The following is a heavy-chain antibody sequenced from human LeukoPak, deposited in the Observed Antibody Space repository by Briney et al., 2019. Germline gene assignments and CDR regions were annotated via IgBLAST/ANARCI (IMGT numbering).Heavy chain of an antibody. CDR2: ISSSGRTI. Sequence: GGSLRLSCAASGFTFSNYEMTWVRQAPGKGLEWVAYISSSGRTIHYADSVKGRFTISRDNAKSSLYLQMNSLRVEDTAVYFCARDVGGFTGTFYYDALDIWGQGTMVTVSS. D-gene: IGHD2-15*01. V-gene: IGHV3-48*03. J-gene: IGHJ3*02. CDR3: ARDVGGFTGTFYYDALDI. CDR1: GFTFSNYE.